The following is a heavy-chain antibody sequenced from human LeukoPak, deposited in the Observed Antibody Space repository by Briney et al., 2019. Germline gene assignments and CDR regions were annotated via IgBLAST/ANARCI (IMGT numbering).Heavy chain of an antibody. CDR3: ATASGYSYGYGLGEFQH. Sequence: GGSLRLSCAASGFTFSSYAMHWVRQAPGKGLEWVAVISYDGSNKYYADSVKGRFTISRDNSKNTLYLQMNSLRAEDTAVYYCATASGYSYGYGLGEFQHWGQGTLVTVSS. J-gene: IGHJ1*01. CDR2: ISYDGSNK. CDR1: GFTFSSYA. V-gene: IGHV3-30-3*01. D-gene: IGHD5-18*01.